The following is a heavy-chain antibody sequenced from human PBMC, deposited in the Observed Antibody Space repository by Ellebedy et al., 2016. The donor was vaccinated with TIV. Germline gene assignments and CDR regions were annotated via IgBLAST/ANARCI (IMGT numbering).Heavy chain of an antibody. CDR1: GFTFSSYA. CDR2: ISGSGGST. J-gene: IGHJ4*02. V-gene: IGHV3-23*01. D-gene: IGHD3/OR15-3a*01. Sequence: GESLKISCAASGFTFSSYAMSWVRQAPGKGLEWVSAISGSGGSTYYADSVKGRFTISRDNSKNRLYLQMSSLRAEDTAVYYCAREIRDSSDYWGQGTLVTVSS. CDR3: AREIRDSSDY.